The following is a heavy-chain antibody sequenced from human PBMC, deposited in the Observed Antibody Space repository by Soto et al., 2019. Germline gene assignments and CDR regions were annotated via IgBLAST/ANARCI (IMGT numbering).Heavy chain of an antibody. CDR3: ARWRLCGGDCYSYDAFDI. CDR2: IYYSGST. Sequence: SETLSLTCTVSGGSISSYYWSWIRQPPGKGLEWIGYIYYSGSTNYNPSLKSRVTISVDTSKNQFSLKLSSVTAADTAVYYCARWRLCGGDCYSYDAFDIWGQGTMVTVSS. J-gene: IGHJ3*02. CDR1: GGSISSYY. V-gene: IGHV4-59*01. D-gene: IGHD2-21*01.